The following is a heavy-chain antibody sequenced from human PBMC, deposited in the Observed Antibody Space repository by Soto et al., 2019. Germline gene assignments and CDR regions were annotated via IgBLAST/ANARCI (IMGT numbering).Heavy chain of an antibody. CDR2: ISWNGGSI. V-gene: IGHV3-9*01. CDR3: AKDMGRGYFYYNSPYYSYGMDG. J-gene: IGHJ6*01. CDR1: GFTFDDYA. D-gene: IGHD3-10*01. Sequence: SLRLSCAASGFTFDDYAMHWVRQAPGKGLEWVSGISWNGGSIGYADSVKGRFTISRDNAENSLYLQMNSLRAEDTALYYYAKDMGRGYFYYNSPYYSYGMDGGGQGPSATVPS.